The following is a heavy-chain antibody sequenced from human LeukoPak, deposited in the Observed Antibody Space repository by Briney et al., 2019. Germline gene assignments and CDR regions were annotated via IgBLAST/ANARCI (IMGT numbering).Heavy chain of an antibody. V-gene: IGHV4-39*01. CDR2: IHYSGST. CDR1: GGSIRSSSYY. CDR3: ARPGDCSSTSCYSRFDP. J-gene: IGHJ5*02. Sequence: RTSETLSLTCTVSGGSIRSSSYYWGWIRQPPGKGLEWIGSIHYSGSTSYNPSLKSRVTISVDTSKNQFSLKLSSVTAADTEVYYCARPGDCSSTSCYSRFDPWGQGTLVTVSS. D-gene: IGHD2-2*01.